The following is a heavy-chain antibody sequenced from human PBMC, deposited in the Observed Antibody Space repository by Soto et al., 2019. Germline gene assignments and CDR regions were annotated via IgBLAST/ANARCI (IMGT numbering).Heavy chain of an antibody. D-gene: IGHD3-22*01. CDR3: ARRRGTYYYDSSGSPTDY. V-gene: IGHV4-34*01. CDR1: GGSFSGYY. J-gene: IGHJ4*02. CDR2: INHSGST. Sequence: SETLSLTCAVYGGSFSGYYWSWIRQPPGKGLEWIGEINHSGSTNYNPSLKSRVTISVDTSKNQFSLKLNSVTAADTAVYYCARRRGTYYYDSSGSPTDYWGQGTLVTVS.